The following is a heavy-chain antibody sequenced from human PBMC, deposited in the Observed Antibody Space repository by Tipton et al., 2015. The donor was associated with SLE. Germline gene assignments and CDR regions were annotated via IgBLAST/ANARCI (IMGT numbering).Heavy chain of an antibody. V-gene: IGHV3-7*03. CDR3: AKDQGSGAVYIPCAM. J-gene: IGHJ3*02. CDR1: GFTFSSHW. D-gene: IGHD7-27*01. Sequence: VQLVQSGGGLVQPGGSLRLSCAASGFTFSSHWMSWVRQAPGKGLEWVANTNQDGGEKYNVDSVKGRFTISRDNAKNSLYLQMNSLRVEDTALYYCAKDQGSGAVYIPCAMWGQGTMVTVSS. CDR2: TNQDGGEK.